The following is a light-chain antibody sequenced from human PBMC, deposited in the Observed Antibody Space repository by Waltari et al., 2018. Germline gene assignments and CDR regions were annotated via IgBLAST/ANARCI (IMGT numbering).Light chain of an antibody. CDR3: QQYKDWPRT. Sequence: EVVMTHSPATLSVSPGERATLSCRASQNDGTSLAWYQHKPGQAPRLLIHASSLRATGIPTRFTGSGSGTEFTLIISSMESEDSAIYYCQQYKDWPRTFGQGTKVELK. J-gene: IGKJ1*01. CDR2: ASS. CDR1: QNDGTS. V-gene: IGKV3-15*01.